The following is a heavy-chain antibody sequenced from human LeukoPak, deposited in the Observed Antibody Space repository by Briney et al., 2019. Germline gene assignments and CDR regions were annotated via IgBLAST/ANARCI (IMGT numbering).Heavy chain of an antibody. D-gene: IGHD6-19*01. Sequence: PGGSLRLSCVASGFTFTSYTTNWVRRAPGKGLEWVSSVSSTSKYIYYADSVKGRFTISRDNSKNTLYLQMNSLRAEDTAVYYCAKDKTLKSVAGPFDYWGQGTLVTVSS. CDR1: GFTFTSYT. V-gene: IGHV3-21*04. J-gene: IGHJ4*02. CDR3: AKDKTLKSVAGPFDY. CDR2: VSSTSKYI.